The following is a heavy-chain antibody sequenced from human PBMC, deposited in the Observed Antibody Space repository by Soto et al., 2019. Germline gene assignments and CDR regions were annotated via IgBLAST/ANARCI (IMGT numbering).Heavy chain of an antibody. CDR2: IYPGDSDT. V-gene: IGHV5-51*01. J-gene: IGHJ6*02. Sequence: GESLKISCKGSGYSFTSYWIGWVRQMPGKGLEWMGIIYPGDSDTRYSPSFQGQVTISADKSISTAYLQWSSLKASDTAMYYCARHGQLPYYYYGMDVWGQGTTVTVSS. CDR3: ARHGQLPYYYYGMDV. D-gene: IGHD2-2*01. CDR1: GYSFTSYW.